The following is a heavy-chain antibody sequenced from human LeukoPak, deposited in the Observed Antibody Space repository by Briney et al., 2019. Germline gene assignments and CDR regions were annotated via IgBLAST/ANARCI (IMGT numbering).Heavy chain of an antibody. J-gene: IGHJ4*02. V-gene: IGHV3-30*18. Sequence: PGGSLRLSCAASGFTFSSYVMHWVRQAPGKGLEWVAVISYDGSNTYYGDFVKGRFTISRDNSKSTLYLQMNSLRAEDTAVYYCAKGPNIVGAMYYFDYWGQGTLVTVSS. CDR1: GFTFSSYV. CDR2: ISYDGSNT. D-gene: IGHD1-26*01. CDR3: AKGPNIVGAMYYFDY.